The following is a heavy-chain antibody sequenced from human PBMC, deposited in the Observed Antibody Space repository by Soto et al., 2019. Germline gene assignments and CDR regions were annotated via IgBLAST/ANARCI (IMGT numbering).Heavy chain of an antibody. CDR1: GFTFDDYA. Sequence: GGSLRLSCAASGFTFDDYAMHWVRQAPGKGLEWVSGISWNSGNIGYADSVKGRFTISRDNAKKSLYLQMNSLRDEDTALYYCAKDEGYSSNWVDYWGQGTLVTVSS. D-gene: IGHD6-13*01. J-gene: IGHJ4*02. CDR2: ISWNSGNI. CDR3: AKDEGYSSNWVDY. V-gene: IGHV3-9*01.